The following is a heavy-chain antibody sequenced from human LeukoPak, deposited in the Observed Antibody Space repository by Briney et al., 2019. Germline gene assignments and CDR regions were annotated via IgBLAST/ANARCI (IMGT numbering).Heavy chain of an antibody. J-gene: IGHJ4*02. V-gene: IGHV4-39*07. CDR3: ARSPPEFADVERMDY. Sequence: SETLSLTCTVSGGSISSSSYYWGWIRQPPGKGLEWIGSIYYSGSTYYNPSLKSRVTISVDTSKNQFSLRLSSVTAADTAVYYCARSPPEFADVERMDYWGQGTLVTVSS. D-gene: IGHD5-24*01. CDR2: IYYSGST. CDR1: GGSISSSSYY.